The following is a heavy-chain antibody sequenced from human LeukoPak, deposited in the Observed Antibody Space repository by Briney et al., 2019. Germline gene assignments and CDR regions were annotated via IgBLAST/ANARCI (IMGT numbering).Heavy chain of an antibody. D-gene: IGHD5-24*01. Sequence: ASVKVSCKASGYTFTTYGITWVRQAPGQGLEWMGWISAYNGNTNCAQKLQGRVTMTTDTSTSTAYMELRSLRSDDTAVYYCARALADGYKELGYWGQGTLVTVSS. CDR1: GYTFTTYG. J-gene: IGHJ4*02. V-gene: IGHV1-18*01. CDR2: ISAYNGNT. CDR3: ARALADGYKELGY.